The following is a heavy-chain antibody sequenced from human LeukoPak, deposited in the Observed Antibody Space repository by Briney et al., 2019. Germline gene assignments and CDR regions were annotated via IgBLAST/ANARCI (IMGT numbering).Heavy chain of an antibody. CDR3: ARTIAAAGTSPFDY. V-gene: IGHV1-69*13. Sequence: SVKVSCKASGGTFSSYAISWVRQAPGQGLECMGGIIPIFGTANYAQKFQGRVTITADESTSTAYMELSSLRSEDTAVYYCARTIAAAGTSPFDYWGQGTLVTVSS. J-gene: IGHJ4*02. D-gene: IGHD6-13*01. CDR2: IIPIFGTA. CDR1: GGTFSSYA.